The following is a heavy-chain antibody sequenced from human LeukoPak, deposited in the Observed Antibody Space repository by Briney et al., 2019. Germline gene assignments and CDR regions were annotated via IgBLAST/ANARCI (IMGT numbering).Heavy chain of an antibody. CDR1: GYTFTGYY. V-gene: IGHV1-69*05. J-gene: IGHJ4*02. Sequence: GASVKVSCKASGYTFTGYYMHWVRQAPGQGLEWMGGVIPIFDTTDYAQKFQGRVTITTDESTSTAYMELSSLRSEDTAMYYCAISSCTISCYIFDNWGQGTLVTVSS. CDR2: VIPIFDTT. D-gene: IGHD2-2*01. CDR3: AISSCTISCYIFDN.